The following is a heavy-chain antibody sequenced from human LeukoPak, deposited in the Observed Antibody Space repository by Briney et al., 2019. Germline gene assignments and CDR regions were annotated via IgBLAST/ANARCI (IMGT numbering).Heavy chain of an antibody. CDR2: IYSGGST. V-gene: IGHV3-53*01. CDR1: GFTFSSYA. J-gene: IGHJ6*02. D-gene: IGHD2-2*01. CDR3: ARSNCSSTSCYSYYGMDV. Sequence: GGSLRLSCAASGFTFSSYAMSWVRQAPGKGLEWVSVIYSGGSTYYADSVKGRFTISRDNSKNTLYLQMNSLRAEDTAVYYCARSNCSSTSCYSYYGMDVWGQGATVTVSS.